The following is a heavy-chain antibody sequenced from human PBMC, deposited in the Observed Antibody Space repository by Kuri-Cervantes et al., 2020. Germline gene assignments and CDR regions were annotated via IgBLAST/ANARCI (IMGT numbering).Heavy chain of an antibody. D-gene: IGHD6-6*01. CDR1: GGSINNYY. CDR3: ARGREFASSTRRDYFDP. Sequence: SETLSLTCSISGGSINNYYWNWFRQPAGKSMEWIGRISPSGSTNYNPSLMSRVTISIDTSKNQFSLKLRDVTAADTAVYYCARGREFASSTRRDYFDPWGQGILVTVSS. J-gene: IGHJ5*02. V-gene: IGHV4-4*07. CDR2: ISPSGST.